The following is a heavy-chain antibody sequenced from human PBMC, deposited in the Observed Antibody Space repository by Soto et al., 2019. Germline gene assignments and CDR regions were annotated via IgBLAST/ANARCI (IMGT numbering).Heavy chain of an antibody. V-gene: IGHV4-59*01. J-gene: IGHJ4*02. Sequence: QVQLQESGPGLVKPSETLSLTCTVSGGSISSYYWSWIRQPPGKGLEWIGYIYYSGSTNYNPSLKSRVTISVDTSKNQFSLKPSSVTAADTAVYYCARDSSSWYAQARFFDYWGQGTLVTVSS. CDR3: ARDSSSWYAQARFFDY. CDR1: GGSISSYY. CDR2: IYYSGST. D-gene: IGHD6-13*01.